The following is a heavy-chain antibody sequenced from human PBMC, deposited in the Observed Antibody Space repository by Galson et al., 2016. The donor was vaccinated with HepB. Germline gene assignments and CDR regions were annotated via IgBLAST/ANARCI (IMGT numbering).Heavy chain of an antibody. CDR2: INQDGSQK. J-gene: IGHJ5*02. Sequence: SLRLSCAASGFTFSTYWMHWVRQAPEKGLEWVANINQDGSQKYYVDSVKGRFTISRDNAKNSLYLQMNSLTADDTAVYYCANFNVNPWGQGTLVTVSS. V-gene: IGHV3-7*03. CDR3: ANFNVNP. CDR1: GFTFSTYW. D-gene: IGHD3-3*01.